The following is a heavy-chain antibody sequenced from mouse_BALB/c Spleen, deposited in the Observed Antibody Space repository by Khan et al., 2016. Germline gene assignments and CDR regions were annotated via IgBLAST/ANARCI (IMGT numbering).Heavy chain of an antibody. CDR3: ARRNA. CDR1: GFNIKDTY. V-gene: IGHV14-3*02. Sequence: IQLVQSGAELVKPGASVKLSCTASGFNIKDTYMHWVKQRPEQGLEWIGRIDPANGNTKYDPKFQGKATITADTSSNTAYLQLSSLTYEDTAVYYCARRNAWGQGTTLTVAS. CDR2: IDPANGNT. J-gene: IGHJ2*01.